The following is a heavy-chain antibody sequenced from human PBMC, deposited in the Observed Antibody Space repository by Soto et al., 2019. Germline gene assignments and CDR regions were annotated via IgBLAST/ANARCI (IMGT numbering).Heavy chain of an antibody. CDR3: AKDTVGGYSFWSGYYSDGLDV. J-gene: IGHJ3*01. Sequence: EVKLLESGGGLAQPGGSLRLSCVGSGFTFDSYAISWVRQAPGERLRWMAAISGSADGTDYAHSVRGRFTISRDNAKKTVHLQMDSLRVEDTAVYFCAKDTVGGYSFWSGYYSDGLDVWGQGTLVSVS. CDR2: ISGSADGT. D-gene: IGHD3-3*01. V-gene: IGHV3-23*01. CDR1: GFTFDSYA.